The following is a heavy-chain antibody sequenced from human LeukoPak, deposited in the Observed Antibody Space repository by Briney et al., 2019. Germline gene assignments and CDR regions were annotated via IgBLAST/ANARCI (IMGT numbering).Heavy chain of an antibody. D-gene: IGHD5-18*01. CDR2: IYYSGSA. Sequence: SETLSLTCAVYGGSFSGYFWGWIRQPPGKGLEWIGSIYYSGSAYYNPSLKSRVTIAVDTSKNQFSLKLSSVTAADTAVYYCARHYGYNYGYLHYWGQGTLVTVSS. CDR3: ARHYGYNYGYLHY. V-gene: IGHV4-39*01. J-gene: IGHJ4*02. CDR1: GGSFSGYF.